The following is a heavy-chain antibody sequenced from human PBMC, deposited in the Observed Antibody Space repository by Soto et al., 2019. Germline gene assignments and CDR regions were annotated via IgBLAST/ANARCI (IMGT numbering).Heavy chain of an antibody. CDR1: GYTFTSYD. J-gene: IGHJ6*02. Sequence: GASVKVSCKASGYTFTSYDINWVRQATGQGLEWMGWMNPNSGNTGYAQKFQGRVTMTRNTSISTAYMELSSLRSEDTAVYYCARVKSITIFGVVIINGMDVWGQGTTVTDSS. CDR3: ARVKSITIFGVVIINGMDV. CDR2: MNPNSGNT. V-gene: IGHV1-8*01. D-gene: IGHD3-3*01.